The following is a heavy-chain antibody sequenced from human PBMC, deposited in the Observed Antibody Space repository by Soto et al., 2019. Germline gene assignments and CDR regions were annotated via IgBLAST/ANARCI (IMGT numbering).Heavy chain of an antibody. CDR1: GFNFDDYA. V-gene: IGHV3-9*01. CDR3: AKAPYYDIPPNI. J-gene: IGHJ3*02. D-gene: IGHD3-9*01. CDR2: ISWNSGSI. Sequence: GGSLRLSCVGSGFNFDDYAMHWVRQAPGKGLEWVSGISWNSGSIGYADSVKGRFTISRDNAKNSLYLQMNSLRAEDTALYYCAKAPYYDIPPNIWGQGTMVTVSS.